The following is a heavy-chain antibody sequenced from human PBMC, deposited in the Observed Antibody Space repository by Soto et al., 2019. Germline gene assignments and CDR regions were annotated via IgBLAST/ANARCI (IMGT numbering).Heavy chain of an antibody. CDR3: ARGIAARPPYYYYHMDV. CDR2: IYSGGST. V-gene: IGHV3-66*01. J-gene: IGHJ6*03. Sequence: EVQLVESGGGLVQPGGSLRLSCAASGFTVSSNYMSWVRQAPGKGLEWVSVIYSGGSTYYADSVKGRFTISRDNSKNTLYLQMNSLRAEDTAVYYCARGIAARPPYYYYHMDVWGKGTTVTVSS. CDR1: GFTVSSNY. D-gene: IGHD6-6*01.